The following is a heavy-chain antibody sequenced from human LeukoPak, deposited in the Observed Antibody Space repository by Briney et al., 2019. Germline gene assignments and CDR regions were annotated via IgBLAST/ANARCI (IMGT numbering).Heavy chain of an antibody. D-gene: IGHD5-18*01. CDR3: AITRQLWRPIDY. V-gene: IGHV3-74*01. CDR1: GFTFSSYW. J-gene: IGHJ4*02. Sequence: GGSLRLSCAASGFTFSSYWMHWVRQAPGKGLVWVSRINSDGSSTSYADSVKGRFTISRDNAKNTLYLQMNSLRAEDTAVYYCAITRQLWRPIDYWGQGTLVTVSS. CDR2: INSDGSST.